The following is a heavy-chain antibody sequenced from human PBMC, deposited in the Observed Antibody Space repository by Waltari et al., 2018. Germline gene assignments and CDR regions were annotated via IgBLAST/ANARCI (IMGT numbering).Heavy chain of an antibody. CDR3: ARDALLWFREFPYGMDV. CDR2: RSYDGSNK. D-gene: IGHD3-10*01. J-gene: IGHJ6*02. V-gene: IGHV3-30*14. CDR1: VFTFSRYA. Sequence: QVQLVESGGGVVQPGRALRLSCAASVFTFSRYAMHWVRQDPGKGLEWVAVRSYDGSNKYYADSVKGRFTISRDNSKNTLYLQMNSLRAEDTAVYYCARDALLWFREFPYGMDVWGQGTTVTVSS.